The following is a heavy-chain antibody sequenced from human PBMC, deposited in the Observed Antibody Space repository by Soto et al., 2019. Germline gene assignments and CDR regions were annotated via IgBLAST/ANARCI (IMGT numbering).Heavy chain of an antibody. V-gene: IGHV3-23*01. Sequence: HPGGSLRLSCAASGFTFSSYAMSWVRQAPGKGLEWVSAISGSGGSTYYADSVKGRFTISRDNSKNTLYLQMNSLRAEDTAVYYCAKDLSLLFSSSSVLGYWGQGTLVTVSS. CDR3: AKDLSLLFSSSSVLGY. D-gene: IGHD6-13*01. CDR1: GFTFSSYA. CDR2: ISGSGGST. J-gene: IGHJ4*02.